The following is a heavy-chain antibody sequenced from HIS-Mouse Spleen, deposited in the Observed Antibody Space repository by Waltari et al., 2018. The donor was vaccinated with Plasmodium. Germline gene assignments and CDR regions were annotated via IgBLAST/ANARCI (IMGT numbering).Heavy chain of an antibody. D-gene: IGHD2-21*02. V-gene: IGHV4-34*01. CDR2: INHSGRT. J-gene: IGHJ4*02. CDR3: ARGRRIVVVTAPRGFFDY. Sequence: QVQLQQWGAGLLKPSETLSLTCAVYGGSFSGSYWSWIRQPPGKGREWMGEINHSGRTNYNPSIKSRVTISVDTSKNQFSLKLSSVTAADTAVYYCARGRRIVVVTAPRGFFDYWGQGTLVTVSS. CDR1: GGSFSGSY.